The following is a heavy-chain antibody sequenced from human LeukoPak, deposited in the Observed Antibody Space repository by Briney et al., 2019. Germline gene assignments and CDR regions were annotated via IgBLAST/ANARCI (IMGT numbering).Heavy chain of an antibody. CDR3: AKAVADLTNLHY. CDR1: GFTFSTYA. J-gene: IGHJ4*02. V-gene: IGHV3-23*01. Sequence: GESLRPSCAASGFTFSTYAMSWVRQAPGKGLEWVSAISGNGDSTYYTDSVKGRFTISRDNSKNTLYLQMNSLRAEDTALYYCAKAVADLTNLHYWGQGTLVTVSS. CDR2: ISGNGDST. D-gene: IGHD3-3*01.